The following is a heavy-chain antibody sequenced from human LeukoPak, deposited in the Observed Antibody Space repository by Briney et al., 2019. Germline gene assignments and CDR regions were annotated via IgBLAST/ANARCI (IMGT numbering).Heavy chain of an antibody. Sequence: GGSLRLSCAASGFTFSSYAMSWVRQAPGKGLEWVSAISGSGGSTYYADSVKGRFTISRDNSKNTLYLQMNSLRAEDTAVYYCAKDAVSGGGDFHPPFDYWGQGTPVTVSS. CDR3: AKDAVSGGGDFHPPFDY. CDR2: ISGSGGST. CDR1: GFTFSSYA. D-gene: IGHD2-21*02. J-gene: IGHJ4*02. V-gene: IGHV3-23*01.